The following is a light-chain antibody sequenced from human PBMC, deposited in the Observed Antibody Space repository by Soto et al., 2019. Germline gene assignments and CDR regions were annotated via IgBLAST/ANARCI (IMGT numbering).Light chain of an antibody. CDR2: DAS. Sequence: IVMTQSPDNLSWSPGERATLSCRASQSVRDNLAWYQQKPGQAPMLLIFDASKSAHGIPGSCGGRAATDVAPTAISRLTKEDASTYYRLQGINYPWTFGQGTKVDIK. J-gene: IGKJ1*01. CDR3: LQGINYPWT. V-gene: IGKV3D-11*03. CDR1: QSVRDN.